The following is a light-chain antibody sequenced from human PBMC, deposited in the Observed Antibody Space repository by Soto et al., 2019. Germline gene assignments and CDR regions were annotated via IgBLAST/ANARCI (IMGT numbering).Light chain of an antibody. V-gene: IGKV3-15*01. Sequence: ERVMTQSPATLSVSPGERATLSCRASQSVRSNLAWYQQKPGQAPRLLIFGASTRSTGIPARFSGSGSGTEFTLTISSLQSEDFAIYYCQQYNNCPRTFGQGTKVEIK. CDR2: GAS. CDR3: QQYNNCPRT. CDR1: QSVRSN. J-gene: IGKJ1*01.